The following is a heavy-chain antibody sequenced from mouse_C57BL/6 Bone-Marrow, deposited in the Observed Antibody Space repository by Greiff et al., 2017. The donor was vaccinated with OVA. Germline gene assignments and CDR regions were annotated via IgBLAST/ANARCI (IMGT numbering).Heavy chain of an antibody. D-gene: IGHD4-1*01. Sequence: QVQLQQPGAELVKPGASVKMSCKASGYTFTSYWITWVKQRPGQGLEWIGDIYPGSGSTNYNEKFKSKATLTVDKSSSTAYMELRSLTSEDSAVYFCAITGTGYWGQGTSVTVSS. J-gene: IGHJ4*01. V-gene: IGHV1-55*01. CDR3: AITGTGY. CDR2: IYPGSGST. CDR1: GYTFTSYW.